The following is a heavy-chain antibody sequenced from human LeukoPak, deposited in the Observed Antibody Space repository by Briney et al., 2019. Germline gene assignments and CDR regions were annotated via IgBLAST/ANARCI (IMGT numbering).Heavy chain of an antibody. V-gene: IGHV3-7*03. D-gene: IGHD2-8*01. CDR1: GFTFSGYW. CDR3: ASDGSRYCTNGVCYVFDY. CDR2: IKQDGSEK. Sequence: GGSLRLSCAASGFTFSGYWMSWVRQAPGKGLEWVANIKQDGSEKYYVDSVKGRFTISRDNAKNSLYLQMNSLRAEDTAVYYCASDGSRYCTNGVCYVFDYWGQGTLVTVSS. J-gene: IGHJ4*02.